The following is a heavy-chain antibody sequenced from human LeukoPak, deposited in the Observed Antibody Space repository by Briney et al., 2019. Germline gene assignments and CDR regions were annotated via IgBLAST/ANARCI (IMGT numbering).Heavy chain of an antibody. D-gene: IGHD1-7*01. CDR1: GGTFSSYA. V-gene: IGHV1-69*05. CDR2: IIPIFGTA. J-gene: IGHJ4*02. CDR3: ARHPNLNWNYPFDY. Sequence: ASVKVSCKASGGTFSSYAISWVRQAPGQGLEWMGGIIPIFGTANYAQKLQGRVTMTTDTSTSTAYMELRSLRSDDTAVYYCARHPNLNWNYPFDYWGQGTLVTVSS.